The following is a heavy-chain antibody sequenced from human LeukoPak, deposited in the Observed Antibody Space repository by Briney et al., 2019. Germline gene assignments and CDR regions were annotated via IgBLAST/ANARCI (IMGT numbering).Heavy chain of an antibody. Sequence: GGSLRLSCGASGFTVSSNYMNWVRQAPGKGLEWVSIIYSGGDTYYADSVKGRFTISRDNSKNTLYLQMNSLRAEDTAVYYCTRGPGGTWYSDYWGQGTLVTVSS. CDR2: IYSGGDT. CDR1: GFTVSSNY. D-gene: IGHD6-25*01. CDR3: TRGPGGTWYSDY. V-gene: IGHV3-66*02. J-gene: IGHJ4*02.